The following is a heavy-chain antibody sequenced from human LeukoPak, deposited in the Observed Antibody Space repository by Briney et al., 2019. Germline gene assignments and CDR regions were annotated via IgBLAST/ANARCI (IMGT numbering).Heavy chain of an antibody. Sequence: GASVKVSCKASGYTFTGYYMHWVRQAPGQGLEWMGWINPNSWGTNNAQKLQGGVTMTRDTPISTAYMELSRLRSDDTAVYYCARGGDIAARPFDYWGQGTLVTVSS. V-gene: IGHV1-2*02. J-gene: IGHJ4*02. CDR2: INPNSWGT. CDR1: GYTFTGYY. D-gene: IGHD6-6*01. CDR3: ARGGDIAARPFDY.